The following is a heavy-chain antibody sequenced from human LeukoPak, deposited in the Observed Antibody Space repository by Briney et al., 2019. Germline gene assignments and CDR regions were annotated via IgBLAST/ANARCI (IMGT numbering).Heavy chain of an antibody. CDR2: ISYDGSNK. J-gene: IGHJ4*02. CDR1: GFTFSSYG. D-gene: IGHD5-12*01. Sequence: GSLRLSCAASGFTFSSYGMHWVRQAPGKGLEWVAVISYDGSNKYYADSVKGRFTISRDNSKNTLYLQMNSLRAEDTAVYYCANDGYSGYGDFDYWGQGTLVTVSS. CDR3: ANDGYSGYGDFDY. V-gene: IGHV3-30*18.